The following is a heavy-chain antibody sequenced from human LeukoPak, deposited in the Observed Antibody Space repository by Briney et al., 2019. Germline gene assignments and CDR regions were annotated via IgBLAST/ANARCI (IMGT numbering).Heavy chain of an antibody. CDR3: AKDSWIVVVPAVYFDC. V-gene: IGHV3-23*01. J-gene: IGHJ4*02. D-gene: IGHD2-2*01. CDR2: ISGSGGST. Sequence: GGSLRLSCAASGFTFSSYAMSWVRQAPGKGLEWVSAISGSGGSTYYADSVKGRFTISRDNSKNTLYLQMNGLRAEDTAVYYCAKDSWIVVVPAVYFDCWGQGTLVTVSS. CDR1: GFTFSSYA.